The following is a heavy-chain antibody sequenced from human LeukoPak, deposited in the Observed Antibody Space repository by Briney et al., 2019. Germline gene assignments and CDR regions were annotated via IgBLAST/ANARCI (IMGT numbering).Heavy chain of an antibody. V-gene: IGHV1-24*01. D-gene: IGHD3-22*01. CDR3: AIAPSDYYDSSGYWGFDY. CDR1: GYTLTELS. Sequence: ASVKVSCKVSGYTLTELSMRWVRQAPGKGLEWMGGFDPEDGETIYAQKFQGRVTMTEDTSTDTAYMELSSLRSEDTAVYYCAIAPSDYYDSSGYWGFDYWGQGTLVTVSS. CDR2: FDPEDGET. J-gene: IGHJ4*02.